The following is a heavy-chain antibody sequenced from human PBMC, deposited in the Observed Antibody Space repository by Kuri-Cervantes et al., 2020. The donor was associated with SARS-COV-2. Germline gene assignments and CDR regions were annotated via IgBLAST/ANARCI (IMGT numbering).Heavy chain of an antibody. J-gene: IGHJ4*02. Sequence: GESLKISCAASGFTSSSYSMNWVRQAPGKGLEWVSSISSSSSYIYYADSVKGRFTISRDNAKNSLYLQMNSLRAEDTAVYYCARGFAAAGTIDYWGQGTLVTVSS. CDR2: ISSSSSYI. D-gene: IGHD6-13*01. V-gene: IGHV3-21*01. CDR3: ARGFAAAGTIDY. CDR1: GFTSSSYS.